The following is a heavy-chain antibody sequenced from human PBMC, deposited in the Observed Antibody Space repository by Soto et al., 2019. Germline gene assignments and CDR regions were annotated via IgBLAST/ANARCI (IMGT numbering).Heavy chain of an antibody. D-gene: IGHD5-12*01. CDR3: ARDQAEIVAAPIDGNALSNWFDP. J-gene: IGHJ5*02. Sequence: GGSLRLSCAASGFTFSSYGIHWVRQAPGKGLEWVAAIFYDGSRKFYTDSVKGRFTISRDNSKNTVYLQMNGLRAEDTAVYYCARDQAEIVAAPIDGNALSNWFDPWGQGTLVTVSS. CDR1: GFTFSSYG. CDR2: IFYDGSRK. V-gene: IGHV3-33*08.